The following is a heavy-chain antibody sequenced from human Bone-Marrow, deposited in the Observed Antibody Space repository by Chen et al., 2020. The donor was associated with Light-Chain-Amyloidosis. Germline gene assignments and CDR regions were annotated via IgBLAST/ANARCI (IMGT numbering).Heavy chain of an antibody. D-gene: IGHD1-26*01. CDR3: ARDLGATNRADYFDY. CDR1: GFTFSDYY. Sequence: QVQLVESGGGLVKPGGSLRLSCAASGFTFSDYYNSWIRQAPGKGLEWVSYISSSGSPIYYADAVKGRFTISRDNAKNSLYLQMNSLRAEDTAVYYCARDLGATNRADYFDYWGQGTLVTVSS. V-gene: IGHV3-11*01. J-gene: IGHJ4*02. CDR2: ISSSGSPI.